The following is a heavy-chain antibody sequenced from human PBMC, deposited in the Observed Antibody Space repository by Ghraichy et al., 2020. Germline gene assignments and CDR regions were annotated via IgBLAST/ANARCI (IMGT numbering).Heavy chain of an antibody. J-gene: IGHJ4*02. Sequence: GGSLRLSCAASGFTFSSYAMSWVRQAPGKGLEWVSAISGSGGSTYYADSVKGRFTISRDNSKNTLYLQMNSLRAEDTAVYYCAKPIGAHYDSSGYGRGYFDYWGQGTLVTVSS. V-gene: IGHV3-23*01. CDR3: AKPIGAHYDSSGYGRGYFDY. CDR1: GFTFSSYA. D-gene: IGHD3-22*01. CDR2: ISGSGGST.